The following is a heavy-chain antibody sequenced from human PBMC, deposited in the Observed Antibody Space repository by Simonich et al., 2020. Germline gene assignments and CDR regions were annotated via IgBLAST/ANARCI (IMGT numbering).Heavy chain of an antibody. Sequence: EVQLVESGGGLVQPGGSLRLSCAASGFTFSSYWMSWVRQAPGKGLEWVTNKEQDESEKYYVDSVKGRFTISRDNAKNSLYLQMNSLRAEDTAVYYCARDREVYGSGSYYNYWGQGTLVTVSS. D-gene: IGHD3-10*01. CDR1: GFTFSSYW. V-gene: IGHV3-7*01. CDR3: ARDREVYGSGSYYNY. CDR2: KEQDESEK. J-gene: IGHJ4*02.